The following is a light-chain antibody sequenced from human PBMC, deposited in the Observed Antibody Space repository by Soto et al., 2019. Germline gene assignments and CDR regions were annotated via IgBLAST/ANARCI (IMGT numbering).Light chain of an antibody. CDR3: SSYAGDSIYVL. CDR2: HVS. CDR1: SRDVGGYHF. J-gene: IGLJ3*02. V-gene: IGLV2-11*01. Sequence: QSALTQPRSVSGSPGQSVSISCTGTSRDVGGYHFVSWYQHLPGRAPKLIIYHVSERPSGVPDRFSGSKSGDTASLTISGLKPEDEADYYCSSYAGDSIYVLFGGGTKLTVL.